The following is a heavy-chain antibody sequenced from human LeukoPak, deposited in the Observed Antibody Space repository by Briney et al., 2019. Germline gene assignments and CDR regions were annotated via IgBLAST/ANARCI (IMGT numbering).Heavy chain of an antibody. Sequence: SETLSLTCTVSGGSISSSSYCWGWIRQPPGKGLEWIGSIYHSGSTYYNPSLKSRVTISEDTSKNQFSLKLSSVTAADTAVYYCARAFQRSGWPFDYWGQGTLVTVSS. CDR1: GGSISSSSYC. D-gene: IGHD6-25*01. J-gene: IGHJ4*02. CDR3: ARAFQRSGWPFDY. CDR2: IYHSGST. V-gene: IGHV4-39*07.